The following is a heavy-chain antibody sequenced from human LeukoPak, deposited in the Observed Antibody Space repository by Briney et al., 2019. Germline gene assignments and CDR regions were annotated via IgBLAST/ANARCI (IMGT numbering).Heavy chain of an antibody. D-gene: IGHD3-22*01. J-gene: IGHJ4*02. CDR1: GYTFTSYG. Sequence: ASVKVSCKASGYTFTSYGISWVRQAPGQGLEWMGWISAYNGNTNYAQKLQGRVTMTTDISTSTAYMELRSLRSDDTAVYYCARDFYDSSGYYYEADYWGQGTLVTVSS. CDR3: ARDFYDSSGYYYEADY. CDR2: ISAYNGNT. V-gene: IGHV1-18*01.